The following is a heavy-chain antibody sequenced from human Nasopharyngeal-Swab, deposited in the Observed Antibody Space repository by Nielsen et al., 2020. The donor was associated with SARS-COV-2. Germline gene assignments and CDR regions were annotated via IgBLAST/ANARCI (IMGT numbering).Heavy chain of an antibody. V-gene: IGHV3-7*01. J-gene: IGHJ4*02. CDR2: LKQRGSGQ. CDR1: GFTFSSYW. D-gene: IGHD2-2*01. CDR3: ARYCSTTSCPRGFDY. Sequence: GGSLSLSCAASGFTFSSYWMSWVRQAPGKGLEWVAHLKQRGSGQYYVDSVKGRFTISRDNAKNSLSLQMNSLRAEDTAVYYCARYCSTTSCPRGFDYWGQGTLVTVSS.